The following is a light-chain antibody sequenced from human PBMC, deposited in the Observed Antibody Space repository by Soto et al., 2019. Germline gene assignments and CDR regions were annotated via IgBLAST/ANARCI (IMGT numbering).Light chain of an antibody. Sequence: EIVLTQSPATLSLSPGERATPSCRASQSVGSYLAWYQQKPGQAPRLLIYDASNRATGIPARFSGSGSGTDFTLTISSLEPEDFAVYYCQQRSNWPITFGQGTRLEIK. CDR1: QSVGSY. CDR2: DAS. J-gene: IGKJ5*01. V-gene: IGKV3-11*01. CDR3: QQRSNWPIT.